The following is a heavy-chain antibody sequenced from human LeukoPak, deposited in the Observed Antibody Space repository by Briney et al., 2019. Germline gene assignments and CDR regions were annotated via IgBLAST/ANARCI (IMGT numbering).Heavy chain of an antibody. CDR1: GFTFSSYA. Sequence: GGSLRLSCAASGFTFSSYAMHWVRQAPGKGLEWVAVISYDGSNKYYADSVKGRFTISRDNSKNTLYLQMNSLRAEDTAVYYCARSTTRIAAAGSLWGQGTLVTVSS. J-gene: IGHJ4*02. CDR2: ISYDGSNK. CDR3: ARSTTRIAAAGSL. V-gene: IGHV3-30-3*01. D-gene: IGHD6-13*01.